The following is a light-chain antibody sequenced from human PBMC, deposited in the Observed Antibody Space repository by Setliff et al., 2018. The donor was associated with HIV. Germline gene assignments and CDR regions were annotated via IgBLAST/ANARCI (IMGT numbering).Light chain of an antibody. CDR1: TNDVGGYNY. J-gene: IGLJ1*01. CDR3: QTYDSRLNAYV. Sequence: QSALAQPASVSGSPGQSITISCTGTTNDVGGYNYVSWYQQHPGKAPKHMIYDVNNRPSGISDRFSGSKSGTSASLAITGLQAEDEADYYCQTYDSRLNAYVFGTGTKGTVL. V-gene: IGLV2-14*03. CDR2: DVN.